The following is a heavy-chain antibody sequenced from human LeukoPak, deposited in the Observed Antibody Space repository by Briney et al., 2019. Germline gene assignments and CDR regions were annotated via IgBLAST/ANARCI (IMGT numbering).Heavy chain of an antibody. J-gene: IGHJ4*02. CDR2: FTAYSGASI. D-gene: IGHD5-12*01. CDR1: GFTFSSYN. V-gene: IGHV3-21*01. Sequence: GVSLRLSCTASGFTFSSYNVNWVRQAPGKGLEWVSSFTAYSGASIYYADSVRGRFTISRDNAKNSLYLQINSLRAEDTAVYYCARGTYSGYDSSFDYWGQGTLVTVSS. CDR3: ARGTYSGYDSSFDY.